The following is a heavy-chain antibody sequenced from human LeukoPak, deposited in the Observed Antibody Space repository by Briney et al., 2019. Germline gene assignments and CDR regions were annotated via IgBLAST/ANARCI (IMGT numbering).Heavy chain of an antibody. V-gene: IGHV1-69*04. CDR1: GGTSSSYA. CDR3: ARGNFAAMVPFDY. CDR2: IIPILGIA. Sequence: SVKVSCKASGGTSSSYAISWVRQAPGQGLEWMGRIIPILGIANYAQKFQGRVTITADKSTSTAYMELSSLRSEDTAVYYCARGNFAAMVPFDYWGQGTLVTVSS. J-gene: IGHJ4*02. D-gene: IGHD5-18*01.